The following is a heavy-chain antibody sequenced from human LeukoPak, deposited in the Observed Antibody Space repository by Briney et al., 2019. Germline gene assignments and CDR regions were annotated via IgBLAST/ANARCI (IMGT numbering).Heavy chain of an antibody. Sequence: PGGSLRLSCAASGFTFSSQAMSWVRQAPGKGLEWVSTISGSDDNTYHADSVRGRFTISRDNSKNTLYLQMYSLRAEDTAVYYCAPLQQLVRSWAHWGQGTLVTVSS. CDR1: GFTFSSQA. J-gene: IGHJ4*02. CDR2: ISGSDDNT. CDR3: APLQQLVRSWAH. D-gene: IGHD6-13*01. V-gene: IGHV3-23*01.